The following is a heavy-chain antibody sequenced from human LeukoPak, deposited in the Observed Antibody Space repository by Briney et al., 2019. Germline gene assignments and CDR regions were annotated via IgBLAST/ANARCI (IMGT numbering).Heavy chain of an antibody. CDR1: GGSISTYN. Sequence: SETLSLTCSVSGGSISTYNWNWIRQPPGKGLEWIGYISYNGSPDYNPSFKSRVTMSVDTSKGHFSLKLTSLTAADTAVYYCARFRGTSSWHQEVFDYWGQGTLVTVSS. J-gene: IGHJ4*02. D-gene: IGHD2-2*01. CDR2: ISYNGSP. V-gene: IGHV4-59*08. CDR3: ARFRGTSSWHQEVFDY.